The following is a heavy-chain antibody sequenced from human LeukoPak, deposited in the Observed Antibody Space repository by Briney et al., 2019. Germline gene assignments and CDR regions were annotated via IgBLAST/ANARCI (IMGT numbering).Heavy chain of an antibody. Sequence: GESLKISCKGSGYSFSSYWIGWVRQMPGKGLEWMGIIYPGDSDTRYGPSFQGQVTISADKSISTAYLQWSSLKASDTAMYYCARPRGDSTGYYDAFHIWGQGTMVTVSS. CDR3: ARPRGDSTGYYDAFHI. CDR1: GYSFSSYW. CDR2: IYPGDSDT. V-gene: IGHV5-51*01. D-gene: IGHD3-22*01. J-gene: IGHJ3*02.